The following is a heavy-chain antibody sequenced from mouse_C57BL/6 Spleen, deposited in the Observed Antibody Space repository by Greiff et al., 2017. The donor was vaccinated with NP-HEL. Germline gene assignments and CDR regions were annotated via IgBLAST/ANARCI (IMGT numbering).Heavy chain of an antibody. CDR2: IYPGSGNT. CDR3: ARDDSNYYFDY. Sequence: QVQLKESGPELVKPGASVKISCKASGYSFTSYYIHWVKQRPGQGLEWIGWIYPGSGNTKYNEKFKGKATLTADTSSSTAYMQLSSLTSEDSAVYYCARDDSNYYFDYWGQGTTLTVSS. CDR1: GYSFTSYY. J-gene: IGHJ2*01. V-gene: IGHV1-66*01. D-gene: IGHD2-5*01.